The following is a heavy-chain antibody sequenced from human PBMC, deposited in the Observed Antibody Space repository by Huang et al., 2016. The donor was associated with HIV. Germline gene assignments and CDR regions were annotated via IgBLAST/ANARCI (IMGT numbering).Heavy chain of an antibody. Sequence: QVQLVQSGAEVKKTGASVKVSCKVSGSTLNELSMHGVRQAPGKGLEWMGCFDPEDGETIYAQKFQGRVTMTEDTSTDTAYMELSSLRSEDTAVYYCATVYRRFRNHDSGDYYFDYWDQGTLVTVSS. CDR1: GSTLNELS. D-gene: IGHD3-22*01. CDR3: ATVYRRFRNHDSGDYYFDY. V-gene: IGHV1-24*01. J-gene: IGHJ4*02. CDR2: FDPEDGET.